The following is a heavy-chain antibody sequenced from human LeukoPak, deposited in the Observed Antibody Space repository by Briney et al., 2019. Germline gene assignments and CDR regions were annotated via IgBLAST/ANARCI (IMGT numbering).Heavy chain of an antibody. D-gene: IGHD4-11*01. Sequence: SETLSLTCTVSGGSISSSSYYWGWIRQPPGKGLEWIGSIYYSGSTYHNPSLKSRVTISVDTSKNQFSLKLSSVTAADTAVYYCARRQYAFDYWGQGTLVTVSS. J-gene: IGHJ4*02. CDR3: ARRQYAFDY. V-gene: IGHV4-39*01. CDR2: IYYSGST. CDR1: GGSISSSSYY.